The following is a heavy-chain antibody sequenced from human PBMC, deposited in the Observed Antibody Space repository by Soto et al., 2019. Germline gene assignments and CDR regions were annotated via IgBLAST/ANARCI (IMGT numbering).Heavy chain of an antibody. J-gene: IGHJ3*02. CDR1: GYTFTSYG. CDR3: AREPSHYYDDSSAPFFDI. V-gene: IGHV1-18*01. D-gene: IGHD3-22*01. CDR2: ISAYNGNT. Sequence: GASVKVSCKASGYTFTSYGISWVRQAPGQGLEWMGWISAYNGNTNYAQKLQGRVTMTTDTSTSTAYMELRSLRSDDTAVYYCAREPSHYYDDSSAPFFDIWGQGTMVTVSS.